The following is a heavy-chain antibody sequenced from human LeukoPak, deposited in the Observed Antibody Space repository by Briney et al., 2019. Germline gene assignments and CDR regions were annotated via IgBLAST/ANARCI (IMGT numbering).Heavy chain of an antibody. V-gene: IGHV4-59*01. Sequence: SETLSLTCTVSGGSISTYYWSWIRQPPGKGLEWIGYFYYGGSTNYNPSLKSRVAISVDTSKNQLSLRLTSVTAADTAVYYCARGPYDILTGYPGFDYWGQGTLVTVSS. CDR2: FYYGGST. CDR1: GGSISTYY. D-gene: IGHD3-9*01. CDR3: ARGPYDILTGYPGFDY. J-gene: IGHJ4*02.